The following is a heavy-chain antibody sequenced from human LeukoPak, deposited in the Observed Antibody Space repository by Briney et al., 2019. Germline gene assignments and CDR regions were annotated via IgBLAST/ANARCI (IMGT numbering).Heavy chain of an antibody. CDR3: ARKVGLYYYDSSGYSDY. CDR1: GFTFSSYA. Sequence: GGSLRLSCAASGFTFSSYAMSWVRQAPGKGLEWVSCISGSGGSTYYADSVKGRFTISRDNAKNSLYLQMNSLRAEDTAVYYCARKVGLYYYDSSGYSDYWGQGTLVTVSS. CDR2: ISGSGGST. V-gene: IGHV3-23*01. D-gene: IGHD3-22*01. J-gene: IGHJ4*02.